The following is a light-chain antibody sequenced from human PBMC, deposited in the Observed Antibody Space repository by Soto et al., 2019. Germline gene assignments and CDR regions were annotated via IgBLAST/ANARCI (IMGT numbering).Light chain of an antibody. J-gene: IGKJ5*01. V-gene: IGKV3-20*01. CDR1: QSVSSDF. CDR3: QQYGDSPIT. CDR2: GAS. Sequence: EIVLTQSPGTLSLSPVERATLSFRASQSVSSDFLAWYQRKPGQAPRLLIYGASTRATGIPDRFSGSGSGTDFTLTISRLEPEDFAVYDCQQYGDSPITFGQGTRLEIK.